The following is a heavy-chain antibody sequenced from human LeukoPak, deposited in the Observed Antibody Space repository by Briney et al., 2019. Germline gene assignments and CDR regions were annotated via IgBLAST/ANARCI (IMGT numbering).Heavy chain of an antibody. D-gene: IGHD6-19*01. CDR2: IYYSGST. Sequence: SETLSLTCTVSGGSISSYYWSWIRQPPGKGLEWIGYIYYSGSTNYNPSLRSRVTISVDTSKNQFSLKLSSVTAADTAVYHCARTRRIAVAEYYFDYWGQGTLVTVSS. CDR1: GGSISSYY. J-gene: IGHJ4*02. V-gene: IGHV4-59*01. CDR3: ARTRRIAVAEYYFDY.